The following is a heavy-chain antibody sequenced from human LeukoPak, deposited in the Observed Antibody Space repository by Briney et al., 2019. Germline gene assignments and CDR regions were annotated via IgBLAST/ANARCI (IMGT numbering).Heavy chain of an antibody. CDR1: GGSISSNVYY. CDR2: IYYDGST. D-gene: IGHD3-10*01. CDR3: AGNSASSYGNQPP. J-gene: IGHJ5*02. Sequence: SETLSLTCTVSGGSISSNVYYWGWIRQPPGKGLEWIGSIYYDGSTNYNPSLRSRVTISVDTSKNQFSLKLSSVTAADTAVYYCAGNSASSYGNQPPWGQGTLVTVSS. V-gene: IGHV4-61*05.